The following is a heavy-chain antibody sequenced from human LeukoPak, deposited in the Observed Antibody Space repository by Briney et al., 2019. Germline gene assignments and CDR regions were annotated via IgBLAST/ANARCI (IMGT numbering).Heavy chain of an antibody. V-gene: IGHV3-23*01. CDR1: GFTFSSYG. Sequence: QPGGSLRLSCGASGFTFSSYGMSWVRQAPGKGLEWVSAISGSGATTYYADSVKGRLTISRDNSKNTLYLQMNSPRAEDTAEYYCAKVGERGGVINYYLYGMDAWGQGTTVTVSS. CDR3: AKVGERGGVINYYLYGMDA. J-gene: IGHJ6*02. CDR2: ISGSGATT. D-gene: IGHD3-16*02.